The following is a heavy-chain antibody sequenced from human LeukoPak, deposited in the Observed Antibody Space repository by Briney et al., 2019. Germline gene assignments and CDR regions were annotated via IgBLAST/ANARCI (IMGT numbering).Heavy chain of an antibody. Sequence: ASVKASCKASGYTFTSYGISWVRQAPGQGLEWMGWISAYNGNTNYAQKLQGRVTMTTDTSTSTAYMELRSLRSDDTAVYYCARVGFGSGGTLDWFDPWGQGTLVTVSS. V-gene: IGHV1-18*01. CDR2: ISAYNGNT. J-gene: IGHJ5*02. CDR1: GYTFTSYG. D-gene: IGHD2-15*01. CDR3: ARVGFGSGGTLDWFDP.